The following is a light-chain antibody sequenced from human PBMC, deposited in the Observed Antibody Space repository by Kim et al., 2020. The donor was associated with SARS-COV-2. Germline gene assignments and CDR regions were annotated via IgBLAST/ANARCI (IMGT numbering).Light chain of an antibody. Sequence: SYELTQPPSVSVAPGKTAKITCGENNIGDKRVHWYQQKPGQAPVLVIYYDSDRPSGIPERFSGSKSGNTATLTISRVEAGDEADYFCQVWDSSNYHCVFGTRSKVTVL. J-gene: IGLJ1*01. CDR2: YDS. V-gene: IGLV3-21*04. CDR1: NIGDKR. CDR3: QVWDSSNYHCV.